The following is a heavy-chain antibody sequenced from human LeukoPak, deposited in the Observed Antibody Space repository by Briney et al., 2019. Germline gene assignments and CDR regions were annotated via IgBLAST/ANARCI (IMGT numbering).Heavy chain of an antibody. Sequence: GASVKVSCKASGGTFSSYGISWVRQAPGQGLEWMGGIIPIFGTANYAQKFQGRVTITTDESTSTVYMELSSLRSEDTAVYYCARTSSSGWYYYYYGMDVWGQGTTVTVSS. V-gene: IGHV1-69*05. J-gene: IGHJ6*02. CDR2: IIPIFGTA. CDR3: ARTSSSGWYYYYYGMDV. CDR1: GGTFSSYG. D-gene: IGHD6-19*01.